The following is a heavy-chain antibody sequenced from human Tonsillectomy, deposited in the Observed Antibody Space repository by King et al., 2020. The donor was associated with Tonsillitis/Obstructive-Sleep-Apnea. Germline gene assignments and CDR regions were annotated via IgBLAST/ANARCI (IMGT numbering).Heavy chain of an antibody. CDR3: ARDSSSHYYGTSGYYTFEY. CDR2: ISAYNGDT. CDR1: GYTFTTYG. Sequence: VQLVQSGAEVKKPGASVKVSCKASGYTFTTYGISWVRQAPGQGLEWMGWISAYNGDTNYAQKLQDRVTMTTDTSTSTDYMEVRSLRSDDTAVYYCARDSSSHYYGTSGYYTFEYWGQGTLVTVSS. V-gene: IGHV1-18*01. D-gene: IGHD3-22*01. J-gene: IGHJ4*02.